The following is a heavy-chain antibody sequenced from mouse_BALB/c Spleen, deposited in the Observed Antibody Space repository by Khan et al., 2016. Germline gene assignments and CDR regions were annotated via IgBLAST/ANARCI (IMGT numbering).Heavy chain of an antibody. CDR2: ISYDGSN. CDR3: ARDPVYYYGSSYWYFDV. D-gene: IGHD1-1*01. Sequence: QLQESGPGLVKPSQSLSLTCSVTGYSITSGYYWNWIRQFPGNKLEWMGYISYDGSNNYNPSLKNRISITRDTSKNQFFLKLNSVTTEDTATYYCARDPVYYYGSSYWYFDVWGAGTTVTVSS. CDR1: GYSITSGYY. V-gene: IGHV3-6*02. J-gene: IGHJ1*01.